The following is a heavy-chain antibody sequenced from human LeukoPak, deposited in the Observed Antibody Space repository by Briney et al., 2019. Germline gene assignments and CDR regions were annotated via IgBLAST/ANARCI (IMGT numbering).Heavy chain of an antibody. D-gene: IGHD1-26*01. CDR3: ANWKLGGAFDI. Sequence: SETLSLTCTVSGGSISSYYWSWIRQPPGKGLEWIGYIYYSGSTNYNPSLKSRVTISVDTSKNQFSLKLSSVTAADTAAYYCANWKLGGAFDIWGQGTMVTVSS. V-gene: IGHV4-59*01. CDR2: IYYSGST. J-gene: IGHJ3*02. CDR1: GGSISSYY.